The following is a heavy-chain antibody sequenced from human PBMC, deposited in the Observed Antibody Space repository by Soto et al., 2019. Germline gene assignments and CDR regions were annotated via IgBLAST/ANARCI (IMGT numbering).Heavy chain of an antibody. CDR2: INHRGSI. Sequence: QVQLQQWGAGLLKPSETLSLNCAVYGGSFSGYYWSWIRQPPGKGLEWIGEINHRGSINYNPSLKVRATWQEKTSKNQSSLRLNSWTAADTAVFYCPRGSRRRIPAASGRTYSSHGLDFWGKGPRSPSPQ. J-gene: IGHJ6*01. D-gene: IGHD6-13*01. CDR3: PRGSRRRIPAASGRTYSSHGLDF. V-gene: IGHV4-34*01. CDR1: GGSFSGYY.